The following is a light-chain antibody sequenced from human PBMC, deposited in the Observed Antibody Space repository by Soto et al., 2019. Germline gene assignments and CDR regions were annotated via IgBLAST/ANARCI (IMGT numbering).Light chain of an antibody. CDR2: GAS. V-gene: IGKV3-20*01. CDR1: QSVSSSN. CDR3: QQYGSSLRT. Sequence: EIVLTQSPGTLSLSPGERATLSCRASQSVSSSNLVWYQQKPGQAPRLLIYGASSRATGIPDRFSGSGSGTDFTLTISRLEPEDFALYYCQQYGSSLRTFGQGTKVDIK. J-gene: IGKJ1*01.